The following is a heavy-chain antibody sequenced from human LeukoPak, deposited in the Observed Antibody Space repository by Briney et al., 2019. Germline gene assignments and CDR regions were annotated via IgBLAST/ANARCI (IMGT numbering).Heavy chain of an antibody. CDR2: ISSGGSTT. CDR3: ARDPHAGIFDS. V-gene: IGHV3-48*02. CDR1: GFTFGYFH. J-gene: IGHJ4*02. Sequence: GGSLRLSCVTSGFTFGYFHMNWLRQAPGKGLEHVSYISSGGSTTYYAASVVGRFTISRDDAKNLLYLQMDSLRDGDTAVYYCARDPHAGIFDSWGQGTLVTVSS.